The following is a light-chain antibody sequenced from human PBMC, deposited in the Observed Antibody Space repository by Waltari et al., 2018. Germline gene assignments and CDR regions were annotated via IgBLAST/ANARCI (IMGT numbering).Light chain of an antibody. Sequence: EIVLTQSPGTLSLSPGERANLSCRAGQSVSSSYLAWYQQKPGQAPRRLIQGASSRAPGIPDRFRGSGSVTDVTLTISRLEPEDFAVYYCQQYGSSPYTFGQGTKLEIK. CDR2: GAS. CDR1: QSVSSSY. J-gene: IGKJ2*01. CDR3: QQYGSSPYT. V-gene: IGKV3-20*01.